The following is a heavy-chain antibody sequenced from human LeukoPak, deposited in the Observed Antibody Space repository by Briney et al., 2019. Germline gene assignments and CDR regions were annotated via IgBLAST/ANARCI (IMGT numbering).Heavy chain of an antibody. CDR2: IIPIFGTA. J-gene: IGHJ4*02. V-gene: IGHV1-69*06. CDR1: GGTFSSYV. D-gene: IGHD6-19*01. CDR3: AVEVQWLVRGVDY. Sequence: SVKVSCKASGGTFSSYVIGWVRQAPGQGLEWLGGIIPIFGTANYAQKFQGRVTITADKSTSTAYMELSSLRSEDTAVYYCAVEVQWLVRGVDYWGQGTLVTVSS.